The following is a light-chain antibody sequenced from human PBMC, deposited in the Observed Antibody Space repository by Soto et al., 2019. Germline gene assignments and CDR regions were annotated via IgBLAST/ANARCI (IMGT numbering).Light chain of an antibody. CDR2: GAS. Sequence: EIVLTQSPGTLSVSPGEKATLSCRASQSITGSDLAWFQQKPAQAPRLLIFGASRRATGIPDRFSGVGFGTEFTLTISRLEPEDSGMYYCQQHDSSLFITFGPGTKVEIK. CDR3: QQHDSSLFIT. V-gene: IGKV3-20*01. J-gene: IGKJ3*01. CDR1: QSITGSD.